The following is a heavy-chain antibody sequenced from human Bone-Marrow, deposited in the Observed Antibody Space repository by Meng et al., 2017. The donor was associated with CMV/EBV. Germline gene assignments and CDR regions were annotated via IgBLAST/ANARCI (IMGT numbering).Heavy chain of an antibody. J-gene: IGHJ6*02. CDR2: INPSGGST. V-gene: IGHV1-46*01. CDR3: ARGGGDTAMAYYYYYGMDV. D-gene: IGHD5-18*01. Sequence: ASVKVSCKASGYTFTSYYMHWVRQAPGQGLEWMGIINPSGGSTSYAQKFQGRVTMTRDTSTSTVYMELSSLRSEDTAVYYCARGGGDTAMAYYYYYGMDVWAQGTTDTVSS. CDR1: GYTFTSYY.